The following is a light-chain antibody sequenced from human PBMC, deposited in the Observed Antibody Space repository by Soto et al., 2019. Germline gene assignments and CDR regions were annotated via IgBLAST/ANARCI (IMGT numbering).Light chain of an antibody. CDR3: PPHKSCPLT. CDR2: GAS. V-gene: IGKV3-15*01. CDR1: QRVSSN. Sequence: EIVMTQSPAPLSVSPGERPTLSCRASQRVSSNLAWYQQKPGQAPRVLMYGASTRATGIPARFSGSGSGTGFTLTISSLQSEDFAVYYCPPHKSCPLTFGGGTKVEIK. J-gene: IGKJ4*01.